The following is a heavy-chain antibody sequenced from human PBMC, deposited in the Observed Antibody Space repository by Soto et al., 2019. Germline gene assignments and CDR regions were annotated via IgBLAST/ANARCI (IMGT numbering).Heavy chain of an antibody. J-gene: IGHJ4*02. D-gene: IGHD3-16*01. V-gene: IGHV3-11*05. CDR1: GFTFSDHY. CDR3: ARALRGGSYND. CDR2: ISTSSSYI. Sequence: QVQLVESGGGLVKPGGSLRLSCAASGFTFSDHYMTWFRQAPGKGLEWVSYISTSSSYINYADSVKGRFTISRDNAKNSLYLQMNSLRAEDTAVYYCARALRGGSYNDWGQGTLVTVSS.